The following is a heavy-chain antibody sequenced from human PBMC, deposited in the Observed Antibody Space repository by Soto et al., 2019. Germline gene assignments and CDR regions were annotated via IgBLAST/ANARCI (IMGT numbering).Heavy chain of an antibody. CDR1: GYTFTKYA. CDR2: ISAYNGNT. D-gene: IGHD1-1*01. CDR3: AREGADPANSTGCFDD. J-gene: IGHJ4*01. Sequence: ASVKVSCKASGYTFTKYAISWVRQAPGQGLEWVGWISAYNGNTKYAENFQGRVTVTTDTSTTTAYMELRSLRSDDTAVYYCAREGADPANSTGCFDDWGQGTPVTVSS. V-gene: IGHV1-18*01.